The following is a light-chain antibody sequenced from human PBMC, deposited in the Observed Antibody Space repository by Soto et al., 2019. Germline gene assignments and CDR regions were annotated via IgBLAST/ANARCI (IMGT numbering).Light chain of an antibody. CDR2: ATS. V-gene: IGKV1-27*01. CDR1: QGIGTY. Sequence: DVQMTQSPSSLSAFVGDRVTITCRASQGIGTYLAWFQQKPGKVPKLLIYATSTLQSGFPSRFSRSGFGTDFTLTINSLQPEDVRTYYCQKYNSGPLTFGGGTKVEIK. J-gene: IGKJ4*01. CDR3: QKYNSGPLT.